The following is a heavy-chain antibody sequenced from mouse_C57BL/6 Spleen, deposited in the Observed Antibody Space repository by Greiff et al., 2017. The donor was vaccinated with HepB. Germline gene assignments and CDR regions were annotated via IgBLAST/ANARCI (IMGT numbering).Heavy chain of an antibody. V-gene: IGHV5-4*01. J-gene: IGHJ1*03. CDR2: ISDGGSYT. CDR1: GFTFSSYA. Sequence: EVKVVESGGGLVKPGGSLKLSCAASGFTFSSYAMSWVRQTPEKRLEWVATISDGGSYTYYPDNVKGRFTISRDNAKNNLYLQMSHLKSEDTAMYYCARDPLYYGSSYRGYFDVWGTGTTVTVSS. D-gene: IGHD1-1*01. CDR3: ARDPLYYGSSYRGYFDV.